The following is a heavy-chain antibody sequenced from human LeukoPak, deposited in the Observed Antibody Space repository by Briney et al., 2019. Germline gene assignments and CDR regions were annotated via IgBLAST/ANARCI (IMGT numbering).Heavy chain of an antibody. CDR1: GFTFSNYI. J-gene: IGHJ3*02. V-gene: IGHV3-21*01. D-gene: IGHD3-22*01. CDR3: ARDRYPGYNDSSGHRRVNAFDI. CDR2: ISGSGSYI. Sequence: PGGSLRLSCAASGFTFSNYIMSWVRQAPGKGLEWVSYISGSGSYIYYADSVKGRFTISRDNAKNSLYLQMNSLRAEDTAVYYCARDRYPGYNDSSGHRRVNAFDIWGQGTMVTVSS.